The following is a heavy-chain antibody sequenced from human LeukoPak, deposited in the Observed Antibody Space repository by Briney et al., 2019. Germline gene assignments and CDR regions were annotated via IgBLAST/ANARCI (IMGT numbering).Heavy chain of an antibody. D-gene: IGHD6-13*01. J-gene: IGHJ4*02. Sequence: PGGSLRLSCAASGFTFSSYAMSWVRQAPGKGLEWVSGISGSGGSTYYADSVKGRFTISRDNSKNTLYLQMNSLRAEDTAVYYCAKDLRSSQVIDYWGQGTLVTVSS. CDR3: AKDLRSSQVIDY. V-gene: IGHV3-23*01. CDR2: ISGSGGST. CDR1: GFTFSSYA.